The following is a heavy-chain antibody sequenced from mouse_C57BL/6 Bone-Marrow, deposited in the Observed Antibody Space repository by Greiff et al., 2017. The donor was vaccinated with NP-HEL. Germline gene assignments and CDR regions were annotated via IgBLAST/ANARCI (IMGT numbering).Heavy chain of an antibody. CDR1: GSNIKDDY. V-gene: IGHV14-4*01. J-gene: IGHJ1*03. CDR3: TSYDYDDGLDV. Sequence: EVQLQQSGAELVRPGASVKLSCTASGSNIKDDYMHWVKQRPEQGLEWIGWIDPENGDTEYASKFQGKATITADTSSNTAYLQLSSLTSEDTAVYYCTSYDYDDGLDVWGTGTTVTVSS. D-gene: IGHD2-4*01. CDR2: IDPENGDT.